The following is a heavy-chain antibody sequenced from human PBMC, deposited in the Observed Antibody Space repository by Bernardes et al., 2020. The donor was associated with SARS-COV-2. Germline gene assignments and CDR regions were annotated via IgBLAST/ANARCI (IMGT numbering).Heavy chain of an antibody. D-gene: IGHD3-22*01. CDR1: GFDFSTYW. CDR2: IKRDGSER. CDR3: ARDRYDSSDS. V-gene: IGHV3-7*04. Sequence: GGSLRLSYAASGFDFSTYWMSWARPAPGKGLEWVANIKRDGSERSYVDSVKGRFTISRDNAKNSLYLEMNSLRAEDTAMYYCARDRYDSSDSWGQGTLVTVSS. J-gene: IGHJ4*02.